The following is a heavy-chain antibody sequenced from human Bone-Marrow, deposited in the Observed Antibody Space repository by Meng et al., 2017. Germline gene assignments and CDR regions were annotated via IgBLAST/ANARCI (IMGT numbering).Heavy chain of an antibody. CDR1: GFTFSSYA. CDR3: ARSTGSRGSYATLDY. V-gene: IGHV3-23*04. CDR2: ISISGDRT. D-gene: IGHD2-15*01. Sequence: VRLGGSGGGLVQPGGSLGLSCAASGFTFSSYAMSWVRQAPGKGLVWVSFISISGDRTYYADSVKGRFTISRDNSKNTLYLQMNSLRAEDTAVYYCARSTGSRGSYATLDYWGQGTLVTGSS. J-gene: IGHJ4*02.